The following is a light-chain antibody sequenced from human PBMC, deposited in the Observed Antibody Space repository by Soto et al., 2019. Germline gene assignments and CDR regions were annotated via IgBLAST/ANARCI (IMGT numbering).Light chain of an antibody. Sequence: EIVMTQSPATLSVSPGARVTFSCRASQSVTSNLAWYQHKPGQAPRLLIYGASTGDTGIPARFSGSGSGTEFTLTINSLQSEDFAIYYCQQYNNWPVTFGGGTKVEIK. V-gene: IGKV3-15*01. CDR1: QSVTSN. J-gene: IGKJ4*01. CDR2: GAS. CDR3: QQYNNWPVT.